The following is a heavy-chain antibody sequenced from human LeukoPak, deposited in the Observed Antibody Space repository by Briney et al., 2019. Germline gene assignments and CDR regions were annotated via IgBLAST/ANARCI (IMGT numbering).Heavy chain of an antibody. CDR2: INHSGST. Sequence: SETLSLTCAVYGGSFSGYYWSWIRQPPGKGLEWIGEINHSGSTNYNPSLKSRVTISVDTSKNQFSLKLSSVTAADTAVYYCARGFPVAGHDYWGQGTLVTVSS. J-gene: IGHJ4*02. V-gene: IGHV4-34*01. CDR1: GGSFSGYY. D-gene: IGHD6-19*01. CDR3: ARGFPVAGHDY.